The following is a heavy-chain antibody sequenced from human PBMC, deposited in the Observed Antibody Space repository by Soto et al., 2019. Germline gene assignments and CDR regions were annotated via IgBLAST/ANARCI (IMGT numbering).Heavy chain of an antibody. Sequence: PSETLSLTCTVSGGSISSSSYYCGWVRQPPGKGLEWIGNIYYRGTTYYNPSLKSRVTISVDTSKNQFSLKLASMTAADTAVYYCARDYGDYQFDYWGQGTLVTVSS. CDR3: ARDYGDYQFDY. CDR2: IYYRGTT. V-gene: IGHV4-39*02. CDR1: GGSISSSSYY. J-gene: IGHJ4*02. D-gene: IGHD4-17*01.